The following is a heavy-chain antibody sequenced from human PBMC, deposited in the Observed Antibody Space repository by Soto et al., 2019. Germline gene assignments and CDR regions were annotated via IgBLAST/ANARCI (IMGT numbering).Heavy chain of an antibody. CDR2: IWYDGSNK. CDR3: ARDENSGSSTSYGMDV. Sequence: QPGGSLRLSCAASGFTFSSYGMHWVRQAPGKGLEWVAVIWYDGSNKYYADSVKGRFTISRDNSKNTLYLQMNSLRAEDTAVYYCARDENSGSSTSYGMDVWGQGTTVTVSS. V-gene: IGHV3-33*01. CDR1: GFTFSSYG. J-gene: IGHJ6*02. D-gene: IGHD1-26*01.